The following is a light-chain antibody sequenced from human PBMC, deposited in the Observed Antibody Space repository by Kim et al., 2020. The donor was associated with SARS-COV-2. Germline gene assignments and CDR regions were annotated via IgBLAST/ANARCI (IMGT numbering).Light chain of an antibody. J-gene: IGKJ2*01. V-gene: IGKV3-20*01. Sequence: SVSAGASAALSCRASHSVSSNLAWYQQKPGQAPRLLIYGASSRATGIPDRFSGSGSGTDFTLTISRLEPEDFAVYYCQQYGSSPYTFGQGTKLEI. CDR3: QQYGSSPYT. CDR2: GAS. CDR1: HSVSSN.